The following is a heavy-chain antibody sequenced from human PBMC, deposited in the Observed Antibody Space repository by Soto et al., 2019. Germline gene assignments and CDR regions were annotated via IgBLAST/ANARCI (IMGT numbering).Heavy chain of an antibody. Sequence: QVQLVESGGGLVKPGGSLRLSCAASGFTFSDYYMSWIRQAPGKGLEWVSYISSSGSTIYYADSVKGRFTISRDNAKNSLYVQMNSLRAEDTAVYYCARAPRYCSGGSCYSIGYYYYYYMDVWGKGTTVTVSS. V-gene: IGHV3-11*01. D-gene: IGHD2-15*01. CDR3: ARAPRYCSGGSCYSIGYYYYYYMDV. CDR1: GFTFSDYY. J-gene: IGHJ6*03. CDR2: ISSSGSTI.